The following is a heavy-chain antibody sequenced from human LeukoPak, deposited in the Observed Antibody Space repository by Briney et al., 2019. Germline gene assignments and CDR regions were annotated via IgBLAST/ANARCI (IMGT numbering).Heavy chain of an antibody. J-gene: IGHJ4*02. V-gene: IGHV1-18*01. CDR3: ATVYSESYFDY. D-gene: IGHD1-26*01. CDR2: ISVYNGNT. CDR1: GYTFTNYG. Sequence: ASVKVSCKASGYTFTNYGISWGRQAPGQGLEWLGWISVYNGNTNYAQKFQGRVIMTTDTSTSTAYMELRSLTSDDTAVYYCATVYSESYFDYWGKGTLVTVSS.